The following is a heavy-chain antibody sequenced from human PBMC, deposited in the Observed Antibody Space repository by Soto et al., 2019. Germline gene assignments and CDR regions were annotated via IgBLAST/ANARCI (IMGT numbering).Heavy chain of an antibody. CDR1: GFTFSNAW. Sequence: GGSLRLSCAASGFTFSNAWMNWVRQAPGKGLEWVGRIKSKTDGGTTDYAAPVKGRFTISRDDSKNTLYLQMNSLRAEDTAVYYCARNYDSTAGGAFDIWGQGTMVTVSS. CDR3: ARNYDSTAGGAFDI. CDR2: IKSKTDGGTT. J-gene: IGHJ3*02. V-gene: IGHV3-15*07. D-gene: IGHD3-22*01.